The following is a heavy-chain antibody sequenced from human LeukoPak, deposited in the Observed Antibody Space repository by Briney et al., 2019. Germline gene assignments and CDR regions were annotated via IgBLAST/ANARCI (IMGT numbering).Heavy chain of an antibody. V-gene: IGHV3-23*01. J-gene: IGHJ4*02. CDR1: GFTFSSYA. CDR3: AKDDDWLRFEH. D-gene: IGHD5-12*01. CDR2: ISGSGGRT. Sequence: GGSLRLSCAASGFTFSSYAMSWVRQAPGKGLERVSGISGSGGRTYYADSVKGRFTISRDNSNHMLYLQMNSLIAEDTAIYYCAKDDDWLRFEHWGRGTPVSVSS.